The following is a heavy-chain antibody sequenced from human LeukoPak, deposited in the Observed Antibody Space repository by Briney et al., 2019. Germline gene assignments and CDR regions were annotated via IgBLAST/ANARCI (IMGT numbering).Heavy chain of an antibody. V-gene: IGHV3-23*01. CDR2: ISGRGGST. CDR3: ATRPIVVVVAATALDY. J-gene: IGHJ4*02. Sequence: PGGSLRLSCAASGFTFSTYAMSWVRQAPGKGLEWVSGISGRGGSTYYADSVRGRFTISRDNSKNTLYLQMNSLRAEDTAVYYCATRPIVVVVAATALDYWGQGTLVTVSS. CDR1: GFTFSTYA. D-gene: IGHD2-15*01.